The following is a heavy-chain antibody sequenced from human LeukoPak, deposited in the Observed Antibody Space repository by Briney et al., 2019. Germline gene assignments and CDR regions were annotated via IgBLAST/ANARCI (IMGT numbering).Heavy chain of an antibody. CDR2: VNPKSGNT. CDR1: GYTFTSHD. CDR3: ARGMIYYYYMDV. V-gene: IGHV1-8*03. D-gene: IGHD3-16*01. J-gene: IGHJ6*03. Sequence: ASVKVSCTASGYTFTSHDINWVRQATRQGLEWMGWVNPKSGNTVYAQKFQGRVIFTRNTSISTAYMELSSLRSEDTAVYYCARGMIYYYYMDVWGKGTTVTVSS.